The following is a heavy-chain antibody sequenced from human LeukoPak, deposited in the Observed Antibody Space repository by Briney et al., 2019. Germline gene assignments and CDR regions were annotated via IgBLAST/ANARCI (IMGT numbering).Heavy chain of an antibody. J-gene: IGHJ6*03. CDR1: QFNFNKFG. CDR3: ARFAAGGSYYYYMDV. Sequence: SGGSLRLSCATSQFNFNKFGMTWVRQAPGKGLEWVSYISSSSSTIYYADSVKGRFTISRDNAKNSLYLQMNSLRADDTAVYYCARFAAGGSYYYYMDVWGKGTTVTVSS. D-gene: IGHD6-25*01. CDR2: ISSSSSTI. V-gene: IGHV3-48*01.